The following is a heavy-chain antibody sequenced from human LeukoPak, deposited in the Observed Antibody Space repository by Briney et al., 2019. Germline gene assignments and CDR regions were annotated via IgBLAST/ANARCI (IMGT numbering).Heavy chain of an antibody. Sequence: SETLSLTCAVSGYSISSGYYWGWIRQPPGQGLAWIGIIYHSGSTYYNPSLKSRVTISVDTSKNQFSLKLSSVTAADTAVYYCARKYCSGGSCSGLYNWFDPWGQGTLVTVSS. D-gene: IGHD2-15*01. CDR2: IYHSGST. CDR1: GYSISSGYY. J-gene: IGHJ5*02. CDR3: ARKYCSGGSCSGLYNWFDP. V-gene: IGHV4-38-2*01.